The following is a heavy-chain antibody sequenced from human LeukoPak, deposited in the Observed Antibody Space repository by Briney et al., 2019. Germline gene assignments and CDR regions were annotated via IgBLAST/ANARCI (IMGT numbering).Heavy chain of an antibody. CDR3: ASSSYGDYVAFDI. V-gene: IGHV3-30-3*01. J-gene: IGHJ3*02. D-gene: IGHD4-17*01. Sequence: GGSLRLSCAASGFTFSGYAMHWVRQAPGKGLEWVTVISYDGSNKYYADAVKGRFTISRDNSKNTLHLQMNSLRAEDTAVYYCASSSYGDYVAFDIWGQGTMVTVSS. CDR1: GFTFSGYA. CDR2: ISYDGSNK.